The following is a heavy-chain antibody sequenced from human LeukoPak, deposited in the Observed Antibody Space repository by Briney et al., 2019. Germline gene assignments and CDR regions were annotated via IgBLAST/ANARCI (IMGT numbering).Heavy chain of an antibody. Sequence: SETLSLTCTVSGGSISSYYWSWIRQPAGKGLEWIGRIYTSGSTNYNPSLKSRVTMSVDTSKNQFSLKLSSVTAADTAVYYCARAGWGYSYGYVNVDYYGMDVWGQGTTVTVSS. J-gene: IGHJ6*02. CDR2: IYTSGST. D-gene: IGHD5-18*01. V-gene: IGHV4-4*07. CDR1: GGSISSYY. CDR3: ARAGWGYSYGYVNVDYYGMDV.